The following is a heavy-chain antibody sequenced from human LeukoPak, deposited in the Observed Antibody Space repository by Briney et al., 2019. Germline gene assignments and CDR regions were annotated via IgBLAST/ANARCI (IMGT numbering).Heavy chain of an antibody. CDR2: IKQDGSEK. CDR3: ARDGPDYDFWSKGFDY. V-gene: IGHV3-7*01. D-gene: IGHD3-3*01. CDR1: GFTFSSYW. J-gene: IGHJ4*02. Sequence: GGSLRLSCAASGFTFSSYWMSWVRQAPGKGLEWVANIKQDGSEKYYVDSVKGRFTISRDNAKNSLYLQMNSLRAEDTAVYYCARDGPDYDFWSKGFDYWGQGTLVTVSS.